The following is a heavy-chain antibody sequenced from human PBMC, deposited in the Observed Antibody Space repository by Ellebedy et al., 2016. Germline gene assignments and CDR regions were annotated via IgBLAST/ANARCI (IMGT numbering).Heavy chain of an antibody. V-gene: IGHV3-9*01. CDR1: GFTFDDYA. CDR3: ARGGTPLGIGPDYYYYYYMDV. J-gene: IGHJ6*03. Sequence: SLKISXAASGFTFDDYAMHWVRQAPGKGLEWVSGISWNSGSIGYADSVKGRFTISRDNAKNSLYLQMNSLRAEDTAVYYCARGGTPLGIGPDYYYYYYMDVWGKGTTVTVSS. D-gene: IGHD3-16*01. CDR2: ISWNSGSI.